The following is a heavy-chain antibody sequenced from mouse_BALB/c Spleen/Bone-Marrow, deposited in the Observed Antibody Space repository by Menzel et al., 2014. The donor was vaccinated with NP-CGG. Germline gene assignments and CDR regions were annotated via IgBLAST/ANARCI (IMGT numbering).Heavy chain of an antibody. V-gene: IGHV5-4*02. J-gene: IGHJ4*01. Sequence: EVKLMESGGGLVKPGGSLKLSCAASGFTFSDYYMYWVRQTPEKRLEWVATISDGGSYTDYPGSVKGRFTVSRDNAKNNWYQQRRSRTSQATAMFFGARTYSPFALVPWGKGPPAPVPS. CDR3: ARTYSPFALVP. D-gene: IGHD2-12*01. CDR2: ISDGGSYT. CDR1: GFTFSDYY.